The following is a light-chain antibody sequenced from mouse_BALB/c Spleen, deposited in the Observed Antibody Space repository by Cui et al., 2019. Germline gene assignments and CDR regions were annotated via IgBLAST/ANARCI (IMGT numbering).Light chain of an antibody. Sequence: QMNQSPSSLSASLGDPITNTCHASQNINVWLSWNQQKTGNNPKLLNYKASKLDKGVKSRFSGSGSGTGFTLTISSLQPEDIATYYCQQGQSYPRTFGGGTKLEIK. J-gene: IGKJ1*01. CDR1: QNINVW. V-gene: IGKV11-125*01. CDR3: QQGQSYPRT. CDR2: KAS.